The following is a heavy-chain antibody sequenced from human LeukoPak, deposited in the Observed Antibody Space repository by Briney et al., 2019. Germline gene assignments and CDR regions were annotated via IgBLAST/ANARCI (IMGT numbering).Heavy chain of an antibody. V-gene: IGHV3-30-3*01. CDR1: GFTFSSYA. Sequence: QPGGSLRLSCAASGFTFSSYAMHWVRQAPGKGLEWVAVISYDGSNKYYADSVKGRFTISRDNSKNTLYLQMNSLRAEDTAVYYCARDLYCGGDCYSNWFDPWGQGTLVTVSS. J-gene: IGHJ5*02. CDR3: ARDLYCGGDCYSNWFDP. CDR2: ISYDGSNK. D-gene: IGHD2-21*02.